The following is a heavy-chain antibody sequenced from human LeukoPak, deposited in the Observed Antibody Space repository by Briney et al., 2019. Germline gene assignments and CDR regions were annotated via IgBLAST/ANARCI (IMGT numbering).Heavy chain of an antibody. CDR2: IYSGGST. V-gene: IGHV3-66*01. J-gene: IGHJ6*02. CDR3: ARDRMVTATGMDV. D-gene: IGHD2-21*02. Sequence: GGSLRLSCAASGFTVSSNYMSWVRQAPGKGLEWVSVIYSGGSTYYADSVKGRFTISRDNSKNTLYLQMSSLRAEDTAVYYCARDRMVTATGMDVWGQGTTVTVSS. CDR1: GFTVSSNY.